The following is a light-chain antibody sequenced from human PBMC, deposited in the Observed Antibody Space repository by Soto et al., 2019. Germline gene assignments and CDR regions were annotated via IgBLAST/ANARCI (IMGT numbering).Light chain of an antibody. CDR1: QSVSSY. J-gene: IGKJ4*01. CDR3: QQRSNWPST. Sequence: EIVLTQSPATLSLSPGERATLSCRASQSVSSYLAWYQQKPGQAPRLLIYDASNRATVIPARFSGSGSGTDFTITISSLESEDFAVYYCQQRSNWPSTFGGGTKVEIK. V-gene: IGKV3-11*01. CDR2: DAS.